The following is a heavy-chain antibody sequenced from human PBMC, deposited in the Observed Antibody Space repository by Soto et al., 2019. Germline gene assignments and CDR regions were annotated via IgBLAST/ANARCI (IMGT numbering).Heavy chain of an antibody. CDR1: GGSISSYY. CDR2: IYYSGST. CDR3: ARHYGDYEKGIDY. V-gene: IGHV4-59*08. D-gene: IGHD4-17*01. J-gene: IGHJ4*02. Sequence: SETLSLTCTVSGGSISSYYWSWIRQPPGKGLEWIGYIYYSGSTNYNPSLKSRVTISVDTSKNQFSLKLSSVTAADTAVYYCARHYGDYEKGIDYWGQXTLVTVS.